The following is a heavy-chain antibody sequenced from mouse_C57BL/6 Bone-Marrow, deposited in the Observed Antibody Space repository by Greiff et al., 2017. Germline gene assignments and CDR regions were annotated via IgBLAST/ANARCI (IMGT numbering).Heavy chain of an antibody. CDR1: GFTFSDYY. J-gene: IGHJ2*01. CDR2: ISNGGGST. Sequence: DVKLVESGGGLVQPGGSLKLSCAASGFTFSDYYMYWVRQTPEKRLEWVAYISNGGGSTYYPDTVKGRFTISRDNAKNTLYLQMSRLKSEDTAMYYCARRMVTRGAFYYFDYWGQGTTLTVSS. CDR3: ARRMVTRGAFYYFDY. V-gene: IGHV5-12*01. D-gene: IGHD2-2*01.